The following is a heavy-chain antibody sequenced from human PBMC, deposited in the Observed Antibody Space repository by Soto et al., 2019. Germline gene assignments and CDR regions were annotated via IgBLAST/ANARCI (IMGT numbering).Heavy chain of an antibody. J-gene: IGHJ5*02. D-gene: IGHD6-13*01. CDR2: ISYDGSNK. V-gene: IGHV3-30-3*01. Sequence: QVQLAESGGGVVQPGRSLSLSCAASGFTFSSYAMHGVRQAPGKGLEWVAVISYDGSNKYYADSVKGRFTNARDKSKNTMYLQMNILGAEDTAVYYCATAGRAAAGPFDTLGQGTLVTVSS. CDR1: GFTFSSYA. CDR3: ATAGRAAAGPFDT.